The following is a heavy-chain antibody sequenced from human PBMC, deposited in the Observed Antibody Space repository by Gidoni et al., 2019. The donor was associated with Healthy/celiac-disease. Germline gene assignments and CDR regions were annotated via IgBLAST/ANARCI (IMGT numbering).Heavy chain of an antibody. CDR1: GYSFTSYW. D-gene: IGHD1-26*01. CDR2: IYPGDSDT. Sequence: EVQLVQSGAEVNKPGESLKISCKGSGYSFTSYWIGWVRQRPGKGLEWMGIIYPGDSDTRYSPSFQGQVTISADKSISTAYLQWSSLKASDTAMYYCARDSASASGNEKWELTDYYYGMDVWGQGTTVTVSS. J-gene: IGHJ6*02. CDR3: ARDSASASGNEKWELTDYYYGMDV. V-gene: IGHV5-51*01.